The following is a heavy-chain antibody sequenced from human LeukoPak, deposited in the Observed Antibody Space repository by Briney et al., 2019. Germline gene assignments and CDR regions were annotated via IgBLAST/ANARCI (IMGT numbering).Heavy chain of an antibody. CDR2: ISSSSSYI. Sequence: GGSLRLSWAASGFTFSSYGMHWVRQAPGKGLEWVSSISSSSSYIYYADSVKGRFTISRDNAKNSLYLQMNSLRAEDTAVYYCARDLKIFGVVIIDYWGQGTLVTVSS. D-gene: IGHD3-3*01. V-gene: IGHV3-21*01. CDR1: GFTFSSYG. J-gene: IGHJ4*02. CDR3: ARDLKIFGVVIIDY.